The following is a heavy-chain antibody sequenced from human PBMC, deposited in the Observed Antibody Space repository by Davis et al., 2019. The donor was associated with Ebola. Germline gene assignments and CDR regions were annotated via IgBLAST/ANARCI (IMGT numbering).Heavy chain of an antibody. V-gene: IGHV4-59*01. CDR3: ARDSRENYDFWSGYEGYYGMDV. J-gene: IGHJ6*02. CDR1: GGSISSYY. Sequence: PSETLSLTCTVSGGSISSYYWSWIRQPPGKGLEWIGYIYYSGSTNYNPSLKSRVTISVDTSKNQFSLKLSSVTAADTAVYYCARDSRENYDFWSGYEGYYGMDVWGQGTTVTVSS. CDR2: IYYSGST. D-gene: IGHD3-3*01.